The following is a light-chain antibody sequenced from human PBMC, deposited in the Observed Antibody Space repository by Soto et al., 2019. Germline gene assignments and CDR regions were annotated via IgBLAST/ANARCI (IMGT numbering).Light chain of an antibody. CDR1: QSISYW. Sequence: IQMTQSPSTLSASVGDRVTITCRASQSISYWLAWYQQKPGKVPEVLIYKASSLGSGVPPRFSGSGSATEFTLPISSLQPDDFATYYCLQYNSYPVTFGGGTRVEIK. J-gene: IGKJ4*01. CDR3: LQYNSYPVT. V-gene: IGKV1-5*03. CDR2: KAS.